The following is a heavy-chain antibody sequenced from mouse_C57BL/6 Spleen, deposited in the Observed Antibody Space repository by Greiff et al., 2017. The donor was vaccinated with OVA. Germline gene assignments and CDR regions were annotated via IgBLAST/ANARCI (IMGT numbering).Heavy chain of an antibody. D-gene: IGHD1-1*01. V-gene: IGHV14-2*01. CDR3: ARSDYYGCQDWYFDV. CDR1: GFNIKDYY. CDR2: IDPEDGET. J-gene: IGHJ1*03. Sequence: VQLQQSGAELVKPGASVKLSCTASGFNIKDYYMHWVKQRTEQGLEWIGRIDPEDGETKSAPKFQGKATITADTSSNTAYLQLSSLTSEDTAVYYCARSDYYGCQDWYFDVWGTGTTVTVSS.